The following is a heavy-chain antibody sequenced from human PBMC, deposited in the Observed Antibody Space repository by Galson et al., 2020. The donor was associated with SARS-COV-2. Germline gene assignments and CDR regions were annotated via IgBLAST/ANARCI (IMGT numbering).Heavy chain of an antibody. D-gene: IGHD3-22*01. J-gene: IGHJ4*02. Sequence: GESLKISCTASGFIFNKYWMSWIRQAPGRGLERVANTNQDESEKYYLDSVRGRFTISRDNAKNSVYLQMNSLRVDDTGVYYCVRDDSTGYHYFDHWGQGTLVAVSS. CDR3: VRDDSTGYHYFDH. CDR1: GFIFNKYW. CDR2: TNQDESEK. V-gene: IGHV3-7*01.